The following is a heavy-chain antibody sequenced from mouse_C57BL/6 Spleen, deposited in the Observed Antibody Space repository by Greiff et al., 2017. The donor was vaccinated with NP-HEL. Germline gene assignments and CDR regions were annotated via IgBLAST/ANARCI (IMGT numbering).Heavy chain of an antibody. D-gene: IGHD2-2*01. CDR2: ISSGGSYT. CDR3: ARWLPPMDY. Sequence: EVKLMESGGDLVKPGGSLKLSCAASGFTFSSYGMSWVRQTPDKRLEWVATISSGGSYTYYPDSVKGRFTISRDNAKNTLYLQMSSLKSEDTAMYYWARWLPPMDYWGQGTSVTVSS. CDR1: GFTFSSYG. V-gene: IGHV5-6*01. J-gene: IGHJ4*01.